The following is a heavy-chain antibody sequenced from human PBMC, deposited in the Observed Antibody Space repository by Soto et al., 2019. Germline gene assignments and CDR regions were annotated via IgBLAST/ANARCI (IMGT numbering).Heavy chain of an antibody. D-gene: IGHD1-26*01. Sequence: GGSLRLSCSASGFMFSNYAMSWVRQAPGKRLEWVSSSSGGGGGTHYADSVKGRFSISRDNSKNTLYLQMNSLRAEDTAVYYCAKVKEVGAITLFDYWGQGTLVTVSS. CDR1: GFMFSNYA. J-gene: IGHJ4*02. CDR2: SSGGGGGT. CDR3: AKVKEVGAITLFDY. V-gene: IGHV3-23*01.